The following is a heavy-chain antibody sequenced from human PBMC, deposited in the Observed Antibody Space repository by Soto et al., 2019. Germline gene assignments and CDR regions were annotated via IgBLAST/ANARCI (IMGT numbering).Heavy chain of an antibody. V-gene: IGHV4-4*02. D-gene: IGHD6-13*01. CDR2: IYHSGTT. Sequence: QVQLQESGPGLVKPSGTLSLTCAVSGGSISSNNWWSWVRQPPGEGLEWIGAIYHSGTTYYNPSLQSRVTISVDKSKNQFSLDLSFATAAATAVYYCARRINAAGGWFDPWCQGTLVTVSS. CDR1: GGSISSNNW. J-gene: IGHJ5*02. CDR3: ARRINAAGGWFDP.